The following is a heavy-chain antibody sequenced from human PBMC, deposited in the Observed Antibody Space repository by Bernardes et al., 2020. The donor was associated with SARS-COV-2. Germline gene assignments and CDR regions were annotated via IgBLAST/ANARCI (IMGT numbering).Heavy chain of an antibody. V-gene: IGHV1-8*01. CDR1: GYNFTAYD. Sequence: ASLKVSCKTSGYNFTAYDFSWVRQATGQGLAWMGWMNPNSGNSGNAQKFQGRHIMTRDTHLSTAYMELTRLTSNDTAIYFCAIMMVVPTNYYYYYGMDDWGQGTTVTVSS. CDR3: AIMMVVPTNYYYYYGMDD. J-gene: IGHJ6*02. D-gene: IGHD2-15*01. CDR2: MNPNSGNS.